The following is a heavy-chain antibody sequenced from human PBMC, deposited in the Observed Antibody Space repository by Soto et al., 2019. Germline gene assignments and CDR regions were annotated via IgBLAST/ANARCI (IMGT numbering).Heavy chain of an antibody. CDR1: GYTFTTYD. CDR3: AKERKFDLWRKGLDV. D-gene: IGHD3-3*01. CDR2: MDPNSGST. Sequence: QAQLVQSGAEVRKPGASVKVSCKASGYTFTTYDINWVRLAPGQGLEWLGWMDPNSGSTGYAQNFQGRITMTRNISRNTAHMELSSLQSEDTAVDYCAKERKFDLWRKGLDVWRQGTTVTVSS. V-gene: IGHV1-8*01. J-gene: IGHJ6*02.